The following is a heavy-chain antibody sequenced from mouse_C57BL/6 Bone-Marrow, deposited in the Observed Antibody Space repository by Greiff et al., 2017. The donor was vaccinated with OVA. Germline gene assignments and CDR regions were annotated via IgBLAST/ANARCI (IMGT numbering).Heavy chain of an antibody. V-gene: IGHV1-64*01. J-gene: IGHJ4*01. D-gene: IGHD1-1*01. CDR3: ARLGVAKAMDY. CDR1: GYTFTSYW. Sequence: QVQLKQPGAELVKPGASVKLSCKASGYTFTSYWMHWVKQRPGQGLEWIGMIHPNSGSTNYNEKFKSKATLTVDKSSSTAYMQLSSLTSEDSAVYYCARLGVAKAMDYWGQGTSVTVSS. CDR2: IHPNSGST.